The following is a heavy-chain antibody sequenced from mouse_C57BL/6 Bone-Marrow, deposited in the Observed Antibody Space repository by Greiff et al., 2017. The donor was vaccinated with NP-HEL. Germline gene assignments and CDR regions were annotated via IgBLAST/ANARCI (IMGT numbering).Heavy chain of an antibody. CDR2: IWRGGST. J-gene: IGHJ1*03. D-gene: IGHD1-1*01. CDR1: GFSLTSYG. CDR3: AAFPYYCSSPWYFDV. V-gene: IGHV2-5*01. Sequence: VKLVESGPGLVQPSQSLSITCTVSGFSLTSYGVHWVRQSPGKGLEWLGVIWRGGSTDYNAAFMSRLSITKDNSKSQVFFKMNILQADDTAIYYCAAFPYYCSSPWYFDVWGTGTTVTVSS.